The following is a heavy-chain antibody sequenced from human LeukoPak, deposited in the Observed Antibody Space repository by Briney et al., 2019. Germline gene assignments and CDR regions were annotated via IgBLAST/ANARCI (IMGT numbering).Heavy chain of an antibody. CDR3: ARIGFSATTSSY. V-gene: IGHV3-30-3*01. D-gene: IGHD2/OR15-2a*01. CDR1: GITLTTYT. CDR2: ISYDENNK. J-gene: IGHJ4*02. Sequence: GGSLGLSCEVPGITLTTYTIYWVRQAPGKGREGVAIISYDENNKYYADSVKGRFTISRDNYKDTVFLQMNDLRREDTALYYCARIGFSATTSSYWGRGTRVIVSS.